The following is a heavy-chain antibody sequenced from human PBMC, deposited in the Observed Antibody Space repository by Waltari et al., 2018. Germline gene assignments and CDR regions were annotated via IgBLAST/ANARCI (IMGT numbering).Heavy chain of an antibody. CDR1: TGPITSFF. J-gene: IGHJ5*02. CDR2: IYYTGST. D-gene: IGHD3-10*01. CDR3: ARGRIHYTSNWFDP. Sequence: QVQLQESGPGQVKPSETLSLTCTVSTGPITSFFWNWIRQSPEKGLEWIGYIYYTGSTDYNPSLKSRVTISVDTAKNQFSLRLNSVTAADTGVYYCARGRIHYTSNWFDPWGQGTLVTVSS. V-gene: IGHV4-59*01.